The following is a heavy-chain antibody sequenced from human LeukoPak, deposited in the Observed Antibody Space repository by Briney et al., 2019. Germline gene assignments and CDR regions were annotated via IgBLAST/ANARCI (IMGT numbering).Heavy chain of an antibody. CDR3: ARGPMVRGVFYYYYYYMDV. Sequence: SETLSLTCTVSGGSISTITYYWGWIRQPPGKGLEWVGHMYYRGNTFYNPSLKSRVTISVDTSKNQFSLKLRSVTAADTAVYYCARGPMVRGVFYYYYYYMDVWGKGTTVTISS. J-gene: IGHJ6*03. CDR2: MYYRGNT. D-gene: IGHD3-10*01. V-gene: IGHV4-39*07. CDR1: GGSISTITYY.